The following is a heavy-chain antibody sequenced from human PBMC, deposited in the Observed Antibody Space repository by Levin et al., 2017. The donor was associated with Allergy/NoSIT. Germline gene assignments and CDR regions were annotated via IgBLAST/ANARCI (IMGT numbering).Heavy chain of an antibody. J-gene: IGHJ6*03. V-gene: IGHV4-34*01. CDR1: GGSFSGYY. CDR3: ARERGSGSDYYYYYYYYMDV. Sequence: GSLRLSCAVYGGSFSGYYWSWIRQPPGKGLEWIGEINHSGSTNYNPSLKSRVTISVDTSKNQFSLKLSSVTAADTAVYYCARERGSGSDYYYYYYYYMDVWGKGTTVTVSS. D-gene: IGHD3-10*01. CDR2: INHSGST.